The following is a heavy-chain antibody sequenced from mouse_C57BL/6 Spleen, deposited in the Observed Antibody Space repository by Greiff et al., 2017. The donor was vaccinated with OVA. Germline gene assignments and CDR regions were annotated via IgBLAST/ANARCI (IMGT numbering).Heavy chain of an antibody. CDR1: GYTFTSYW. CDR3: AREGHGYYFDY. J-gene: IGHJ2*01. Sequence: QVQLQQPGAELVKPGASVKLSCKASGYTFTSYWMHWVKQRPGQGLEWIGMIHPNSGSTNYNEKFKSKATLTVDKSSSTAYMQLSSVTSEDSAVYYCAREGHGYYFDYWGQGTTLTVSS. V-gene: IGHV1-64*01. CDR2: IHPNSGST.